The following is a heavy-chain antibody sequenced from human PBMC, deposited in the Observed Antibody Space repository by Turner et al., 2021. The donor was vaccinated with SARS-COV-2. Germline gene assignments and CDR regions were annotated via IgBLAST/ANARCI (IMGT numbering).Heavy chain of an antibody. D-gene: IGHD3-3*01. J-gene: IGHJ5*02. CDR2: RWYDGSNK. CDR3: ARDRGLSYDFWSAYYESWFDP. CDR1: GFTVSSYR. V-gene: IGHV3-33*01. Sequence: VQLVESGGGVVLPGRSLRLYGAASGFTVSSYRMHWVRQAPGKWLEWVGVRWYDGSNKYYADSVKGLFTISRDNSKNTLYLQMNSLRAEDTAVYYCARDRGLSYDFWSAYYESWFDPWGQGTLVTVSS.